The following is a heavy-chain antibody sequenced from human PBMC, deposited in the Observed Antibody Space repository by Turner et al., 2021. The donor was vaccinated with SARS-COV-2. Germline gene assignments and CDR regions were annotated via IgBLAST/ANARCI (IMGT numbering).Heavy chain of an antibody. CDR2: ISYDGSNE. CDR3: ARAPSYCSSTSCPPPFDY. CDR1: GFPFRTYP. V-gene: IGHV3-30-3*01. D-gene: IGHD2-2*01. Sequence: QVQLVASGGGVVQPGRSLRLSCAASGFPFRTYPLHWVRQAPGKGLEWVAVISYDGSNENYADSVKGRFTISRDNSKNTLYLQMNSLRTEDTAVYYCARAPSYCSSTSCPPPFDYWGQGTLVTVSS. J-gene: IGHJ4*02.